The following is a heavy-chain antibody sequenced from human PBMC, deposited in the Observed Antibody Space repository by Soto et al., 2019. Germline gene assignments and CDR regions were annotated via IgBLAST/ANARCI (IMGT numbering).Heavy chain of an antibody. CDR3: AKRGDRGYFYFDQ. J-gene: IGHJ4*02. CDR1: GFTVSDYG. D-gene: IGHD3-22*01. CDR2: LGTSGGT. V-gene: IGHV3-23*01. Sequence: GGSLRLSCAASGFTVSDYGMSWVRQAPGRGPEWVSSLGTSGGTYYAASVKGRFTISRDNSKNTLYLQMNSLRVEDTAVYYCAKRGDRGYFYFDQWGQGTLVTVSS.